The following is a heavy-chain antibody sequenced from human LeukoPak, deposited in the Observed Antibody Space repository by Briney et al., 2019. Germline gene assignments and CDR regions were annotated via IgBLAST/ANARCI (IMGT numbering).Heavy chain of an antibody. CDR2: ISSSSSYI. Sequence: GGSLRLSCAASGFTFSSYSMNWVRQAPGKGLEWVSSISSSSSYIYYADSVKGRFTISRDNAKNSLYLQMNSLRAENTAVYYCARGRESYYMDVWGKGTTVTVSS. J-gene: IGHJ6*03. CDR3: ARGRESYYMDV. V-gene: IGHV3-21*01. CDR1: GFTFSSYS. D-gene: IGHD3-10*01.